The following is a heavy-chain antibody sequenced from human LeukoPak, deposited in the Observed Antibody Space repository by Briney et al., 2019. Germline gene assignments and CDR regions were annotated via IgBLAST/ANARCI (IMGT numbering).Heavy chain of an antibody. CDR1: GFIFSNYA. Sequence: GESLRLSCAASGFIFSNYAIHWVRQAPGKGLEWVAAISYDGNLQHYVDAVQGRFTISRDNSNNTVFLQINTLRTEDSGAYYCVKPNPTLTTSSVLGTWGQGTLVTVSS. J-gene: IGHJ5*02. V-gene: IGHV3-30*18. CDR2: ISYDGNLQ. D-gene: IGHD4-17*01. CDR3: VKPNPTLTTSSVLGT.